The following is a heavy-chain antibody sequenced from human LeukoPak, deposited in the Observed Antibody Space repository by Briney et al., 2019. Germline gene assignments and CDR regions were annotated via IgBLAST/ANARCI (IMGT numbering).Heavy chain of an antibody. CDR3: AKAADYGDYGSFDY. Sequence: GGSLRLSCAASGFTFDDYAMHWVRQAPGKGLEWVSGISWDSGSIGYADSVKGRFTISRDNAKNSLYLQMNSLRAEDTALYYCAKAADYGDYGSFDYWGQGTLVTVSS. D-gene: IGHD4-17*01. V-gene: IGHV3-9*01. J-gene: IGHJ4*02. CDR2: ISWDSGSI. CDR1: GFTFDDYA.